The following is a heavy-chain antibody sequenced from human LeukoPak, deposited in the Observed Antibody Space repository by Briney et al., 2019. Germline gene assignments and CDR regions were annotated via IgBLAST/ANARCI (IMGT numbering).Heavy chain of an antibody. CDR3: ARHYYDSSGYYWNFDY. J-gene: IGHJ4*02. CDR1: GGTFSSYA. V-gene: IGHV1-69*06. CDR2: IIPIFGTA. D-gene: IGHD3-22*01. Sequence: SVKVSCKASGGTFSSYAISWVRQTPGQGLEWMGGIIPIFGTANYAQKFQGRVTITADKSTSTAYMELSSLRSEDTAVYYCARHYYDSSGYYWNFDYWGQGTLVTAS.